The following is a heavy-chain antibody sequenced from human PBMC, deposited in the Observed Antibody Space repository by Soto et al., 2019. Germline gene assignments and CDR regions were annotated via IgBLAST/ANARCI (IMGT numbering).Heavy chain of an antibody. V-gene: IGHV3-30*18. D-gene: IGHD5-12*01. CDR1: GFTFSSYG. Sequence: GGSLRLSCAASGFTFSSYGMHWVRQAPGKGLEWVAVISYDGSNKYYADSVKGRFTISRDNSKNTLYLQMNSLRAEDTAVYYCAKGRGSHYYYYGMDVWGQGTTVTVSS. CDR3: AKGRGSHYYYYGMDV. J-gene: IGHJ6*02. CDR2: ISYDGSNK.